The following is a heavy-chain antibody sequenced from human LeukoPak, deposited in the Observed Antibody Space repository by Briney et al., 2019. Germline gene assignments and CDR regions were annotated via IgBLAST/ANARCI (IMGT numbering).Heavy chain of an antibody. D-gene: IGHD3-22*01. CDR2: ISAYNGNT. J-gene: IGHJ4*02. V-gene: IGHV1-18*01. CDR3: ARATYYYDSSGYYAY. Sequence: ASVTVSCKASGYTFTSYGISWVRQAPGQGLEWMGWISAYNGNTNYAQKLQGRVTMTTDTSTSTAYMELRSLRSDDTAVYYCARATYYYDSSGYYAYWGQGTLVTVSS. CDR1: GYTFTSYG.